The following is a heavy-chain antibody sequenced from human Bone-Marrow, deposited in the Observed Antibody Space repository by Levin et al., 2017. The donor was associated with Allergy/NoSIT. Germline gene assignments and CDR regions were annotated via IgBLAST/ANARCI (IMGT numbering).Heavy chain of an antibody. Sequence: GESLKISCAASGFTFSSYAMHWVRQAPGKGLEWVAVISYDGSNKYYADSVKGRFTISRDNSKNTLYLQMNSLRAEDTAVYYCASPPYSSSYYWGQGTLVTVSS. J-gene: IGHJ4*02. CDR3: ASPPYSSSYY. D-gene: IGHD6-13*01. CDR1: GFTFSSYA. CDR2: ISYDGSNK. V-gene: IGHV3-30*04.